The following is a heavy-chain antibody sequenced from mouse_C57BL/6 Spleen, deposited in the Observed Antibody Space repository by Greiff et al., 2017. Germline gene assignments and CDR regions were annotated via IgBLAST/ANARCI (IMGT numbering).Heavy chain of an antibody. V-gene: IGHV1-26*01. J-gene: IGHJ2*01. CDR3: ARAWDGYFDY. CDR2: INPNNGGT. D-gene: IGHD4-1*01. Sequence: VQLKQSGPELVKPGASVKISCKASGYTFTDYYMNWVKQSHGKSLEWIGDINPNNGGTSYNQKFKGKATLTVDKSSSTAYMELRSLTSEDSAVYYCARAWDGYFDYWGQGTTLTVSS. CDR1: GYTFTDYY.